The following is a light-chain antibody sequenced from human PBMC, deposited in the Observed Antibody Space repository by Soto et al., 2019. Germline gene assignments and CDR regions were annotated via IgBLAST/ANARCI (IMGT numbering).Light chain of an antibody. CDR1: QTINTY. V-gene: IGKV1-39*01. CDR2: AAF. Sequence: DIQMTQSPSSLSASVGDRVTITCRASQTINTYLNWYQQKLGKAPKLLIYAAFTLQSGVPSRFSGSGSGTDFTLTISSLQPEDGATYYCQQSDSIPRTFGQGTKLQIK. CDR3: QQSDSIPRT. J-gene: IGKJ2*01.